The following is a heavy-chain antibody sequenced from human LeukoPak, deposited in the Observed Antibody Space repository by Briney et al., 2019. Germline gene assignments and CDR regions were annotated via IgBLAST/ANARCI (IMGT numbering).Heavy chain of an antibody. Sequence: GGSLRLSCAASGFTFSTYELNWVRQAPGKGLEWVSYISLSGSNIYYADSVKGRFTISRDNAENSLYLQMNSLRAEDTAVYYCARVAISGSYPIFDYWGQGTLVTVSS. CDR1: GFTFSTYE. CDR2: ISLSGSNI. D-gene: IGHD1-26*01. V-gene: IGHV3-48*03. CDR3: ARVAISGSYPIFDY. J-gene: IGHJ4*02.